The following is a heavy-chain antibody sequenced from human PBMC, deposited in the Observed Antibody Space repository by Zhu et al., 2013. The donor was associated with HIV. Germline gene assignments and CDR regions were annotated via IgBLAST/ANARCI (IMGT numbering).Heavy chain of an antibody. Sequence: QVQLVQSGAEVKKPGASVKVSCKASGYTFTSYGISWVRQAPGQGLEWMGWISAYNGNTNYAQKLQGRVTMTTDTSTSTAYMELRSLRSDDTAVYYCARLPIPQTIFGPRSVDVWGQGTTVTVSS. D-gene: IGHD3-3*01. CDR1: GYTFTSYG. V-gene: IGHV1-18*01. CDR3: ARLPIPQTIFGPRSVDV. J-gene: IGHJ6*02. CDR2: ISAYNGNT.